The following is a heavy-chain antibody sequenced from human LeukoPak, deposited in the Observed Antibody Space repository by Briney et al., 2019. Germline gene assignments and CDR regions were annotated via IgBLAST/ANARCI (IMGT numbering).Heavy chain of an antibody. CDR3: ARGGVSKWECEQFDY. Sequence: GGSLRLSCAASGFTLSCCGMHWVRQAPGKGLEWVAFTRYDGGNEFYADSVKGRLTVSRDNSQNTVYLQMTSLRPEDTAVYYCARGGVSKWECEQFDYWGQGTLVTVSS. CDR1: GFTLSCCG. CDR2: TRYDGGNE. V-gene: IGHV3-30*02. D-gene: IGHD1-26*01. J-gene: IGHJ4*02.